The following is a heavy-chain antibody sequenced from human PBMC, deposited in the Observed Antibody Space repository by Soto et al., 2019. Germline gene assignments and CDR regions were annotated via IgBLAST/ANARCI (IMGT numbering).Heavy chain of an antibody. D-gene: IGHD2-8*01. CDR2: IYSSGNT. CDR1: GSSTSSYY. J-gene: IGHJ3*02. V-gene: IGHV4-4*07. Sequence: KTSETLSLTCTVSGSSTSSYYWSWIRQRAGKGLEWIGRIYSSGNTNYNPSLKSRVTMSVDTSKNQFSLKLSYVTAADTAVYYCARAYNNNGLHAFDIWGQGTMVTVSS. CDR3: ARAYNNNGLHAFDI.